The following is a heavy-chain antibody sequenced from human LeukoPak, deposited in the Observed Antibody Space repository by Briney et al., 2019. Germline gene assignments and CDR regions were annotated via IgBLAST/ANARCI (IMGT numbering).Heavy chain of an antibody. CDR2: VWYDGSNK. Sequence: PGRSLRLSCAASGFTFSSHDMHWVRQAPGKGLEWVAGVWYDGSNKYFADSVKGRFTISRDISKNTLYLQMNSLRAEDTAVYYCARDLVGGWDDSSGYYYGYFDYWGQGTLVTVSS. CDR3: ARDLVGGWDDSSGYYYGYFDY. V-gene: IGHV3-33*01. CDR1: GFTFSSHD. D-gene: IGHD3-22*01. J-gene: IGHJ4*02.